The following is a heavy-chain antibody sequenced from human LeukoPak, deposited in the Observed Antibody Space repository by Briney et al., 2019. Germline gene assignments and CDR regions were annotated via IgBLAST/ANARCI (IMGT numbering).Heavy chain of an antibody. J-gene: IGHJ5*02. V-gene: IGHV4-39*01. CDR2: IYYSGST. Sequence: PSETLSLTCTVSGGSISSSSYYWGWIRQPPGKGLEWIGSIYYSGSTYYNPSLKSRVTISVDTPKNQFSLKLSSVTAADTAVYYCARLEAFEHNWFDPWGQGTLVTVSS. CDR3: ARLEAFEHNWFDP. D-gene: IGHD1/OR15-1a*01. CDR1: GGSISSSSYY.